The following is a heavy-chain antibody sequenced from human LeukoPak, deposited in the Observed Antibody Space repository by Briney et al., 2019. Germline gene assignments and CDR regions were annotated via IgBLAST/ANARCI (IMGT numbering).Heavy chain of an antibody. CDR1: GFTFSSYG. D-gene: IGHD2-21*02. J-gene: IGHJ4*02. CDR2: IKQDGSGK. V-gene: IGHV3-7*01. CDR3: ASDGGDWKYAGVAY. Sequence: GGSLTLSCAASGFTFSSYGLNWVRQAPGKGLEWMGNIKQDGSGKYYVDSVKGRFNISRHNAKNSLYLQISSLRAEDTAVYSCASDGGDWKYAGVAYWGKGTLVTV.